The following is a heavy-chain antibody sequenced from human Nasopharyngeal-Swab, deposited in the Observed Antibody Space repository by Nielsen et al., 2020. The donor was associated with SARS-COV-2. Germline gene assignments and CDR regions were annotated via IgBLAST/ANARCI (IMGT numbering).Heavy chain of an antibody. CDR2: VIPIFGTA. D-gene: IGHD2-15*01. Sequence: SVKVSCKASGGTFSSYAIRWVRQAPGQGLEWVGGVIPIFGTANYAQKFQGRITITADESTSTAYMELSSLRSEDTAVYYCARAILSQRGWGYYLDVWGKGTTVTVSS. J-gene: IGHJ6*03. CDR1: GGTFSSYA. V-gene: IGHV1-69*13. CDR3: ARAILSQRGWGYYLDV.